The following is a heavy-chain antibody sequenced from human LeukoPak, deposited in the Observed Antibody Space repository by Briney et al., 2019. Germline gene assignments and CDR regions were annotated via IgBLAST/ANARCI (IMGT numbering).Heavy chain of an antibody. D-gene: IGHD3-9*01. CDR1: GGSISSSSYY. Sequence: SETLSLTCTVSGGSISSSSYYWSWIRQPPGKGLEWIGYIYYSGSTNYNPSLKSRVTISVDTSKNQFSLKLSSVTAADTAVYYCARGVGGYFDWLLYVWGQGTLVTVSS. CDR3: ARGVGGYFDWLLYV. CDR2: IYYSGST. V-gene: IGHV4-61*01. J-gene: IGHJ4*02.